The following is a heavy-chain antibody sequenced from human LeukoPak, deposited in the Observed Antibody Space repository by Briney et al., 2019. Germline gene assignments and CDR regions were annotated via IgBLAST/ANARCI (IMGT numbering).Heavy chain of an antibody. CDR2: ISSTGGST. J-gene: IGHJ6*02. CDR3: ARDYGVVPAALSYYYYGMDV. V-gene: IGHV3-64*01. Sequence: GGSLRLSCAASGFTFSSYAMSWVRQAPGKGLEYVSVISSTGGSTYYANSVKGRFTISRDNSKNTLYLQMGSLRPEDMAVYYCARDYGVVPAALSYYYYGMDVWGQGTTVTVSS. CDR1: GFTFSSYA. D-gene: IGHD2-2*01.